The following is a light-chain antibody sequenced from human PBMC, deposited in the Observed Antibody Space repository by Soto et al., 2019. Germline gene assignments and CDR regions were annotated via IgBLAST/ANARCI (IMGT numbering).Light chain of an antibody. CDR1: SSNVGMNS. Sequence: QSVLTQPPSTSGTAGERVTISCSGSSSNVGMNSVNWYQQFPGTAPRLLIYTNDQRPSGVPGRFSGSKSGTSASLAISGLQSEDEADYYCAAWDDSLYGLLFSGGIKLTVL. CDR3: AAWDDSLYGLL. J-gene: IGLJ2*01. CDR2: TND. V-gene: IGLV1-44*01.